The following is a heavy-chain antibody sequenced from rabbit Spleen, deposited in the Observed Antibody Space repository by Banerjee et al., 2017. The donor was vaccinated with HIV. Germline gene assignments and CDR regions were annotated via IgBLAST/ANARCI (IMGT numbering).Heavy chain of an antibody. CDR1: GFSFSSNYY. CDR3: ARDLAAWNSGSYAFNL. J-gene: IGHJ4*01. CDR2: IATGSSGFT. Sequence: QSLEESGGGLVQPEGSLTLTCTASGFSFSSNYYMCWVRQAPGKGLEWIACIATGSSGFTYYANWAKGRFTCSKASSTTVTLQMTSLTAADTATYFCARDLAAWNSGSYAFNLWGQGTLVTVS. V-gene: IGHV1S40*01. D-gene: IGHD1-1*01.